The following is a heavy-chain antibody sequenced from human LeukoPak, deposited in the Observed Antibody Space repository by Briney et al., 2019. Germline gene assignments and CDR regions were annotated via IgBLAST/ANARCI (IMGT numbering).Heavy chain of an antibody. J-gene: IGHJ4*02. Sequence: SETLSLTCTVSGGSIGSYYWSWIRQPPGKGLEWIGYIYYSGSTNYNPSLKSRVTISVDTSKNQVSLNLSSVTAADTALYYCARVKGGSLYYFDHWGQGTLVTVSS. CDR1: GGSIGSYY. V-gene: IGHV4-59*01. CDR2: IYYSGST. D-gene: IGHD2-15*01. CDR3: ARVKGGSLYYFDH.